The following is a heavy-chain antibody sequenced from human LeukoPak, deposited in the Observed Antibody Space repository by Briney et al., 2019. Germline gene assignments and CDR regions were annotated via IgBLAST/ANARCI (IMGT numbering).Heavy chain of an antibody. Sequence: GRSLRLSCAASGFTFSSYGMHWVRQAPGKGLEWVAVISYDGSNKYYADSVKGRFTISRDNSKNTLYLQMNSLRAEDTAVYYCAKPTAFDYWGQGTLVTVSS. V-gene: IGHV3-30*18. CDR2: ISYDGSNK. J-gene: IGHJ4*02. D-gene: IGHD4-17*01. CDR3: AKPTAFDY. CDR1: GFTFSSYG.